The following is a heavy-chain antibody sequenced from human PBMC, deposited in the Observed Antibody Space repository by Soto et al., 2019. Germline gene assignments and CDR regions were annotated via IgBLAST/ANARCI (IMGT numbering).Heavy chain of an antibody. CDR2: LTGGGTNP. CDR1: GFTFNDYT. J-gene: IGHJ4*02. Sequence: EVQLLESVGMLVQPGGSLRLSCAASGFTFNDYTMNWVRQAPGKGLEWVSRLTGGGTNPSYADSVKGRFTISRDNSRNTLYLYMDSLRVEDTAIYYCAKGADRASLDCWGQGTLVTVSS. D-gene: IGHD1-26*01. CDR3: AKGADRASLDC. V-gene: IGHV3-23*01.